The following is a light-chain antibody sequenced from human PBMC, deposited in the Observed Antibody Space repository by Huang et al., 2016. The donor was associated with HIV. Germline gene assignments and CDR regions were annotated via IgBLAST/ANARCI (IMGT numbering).Light chain of an antibody. J-gene: IGKJ3*01. V-gene: IGKV1-9*01. Sequence: IQLTQSPSSLSASVGDRVRISCRASQDISNYLAWYQQRPGKAPKLLTYAASPLQSGVPSRFSGSGTGTVVALTISNWQLEEFATYYCQQLNTFLFGPGTKVDIK. CDR3: QQLNTFL. CDR2: AAS. CDR1: QDISNY.